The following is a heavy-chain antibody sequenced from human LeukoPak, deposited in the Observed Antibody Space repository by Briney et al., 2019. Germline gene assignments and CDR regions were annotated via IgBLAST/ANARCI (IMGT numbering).Heavy chain of an antibody. D-gene: IGHD1-26*01. Sequence: GGSLRLSCAASGFAFSTYAMHWVRQAPGKGLEWVAVISYDGSVKYYADSVKGRFTISRDNSKNTLFLQMNSLRAEDTAVYYCARVGSGNFLGAFDIWGQGTMVTVSS. V-gene: IGHV3-30-3*01. J-gene: IGHJ3*02. CDR1: GFAFSTYA. CDR2: ISYDGSVK. CDR3: ARVGSGNFLGAFDI.